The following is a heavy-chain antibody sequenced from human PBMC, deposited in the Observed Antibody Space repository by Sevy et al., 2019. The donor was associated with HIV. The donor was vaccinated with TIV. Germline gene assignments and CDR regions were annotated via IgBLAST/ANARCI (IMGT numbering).Heavy chain of an antibody. D-gene: IGHD2-2*01. Sequence: ASVKVSCKASGGTFSSYAISWVRQAPGQGLEWMGGIIPIFGTANYAQMFQGRVTITADESTSTAYMELSSLRSEDTAVYYCARDRVHHIVVVPAATGFYYYGMDVWGQGTTVTVSS. CDR1: GGTFSSYA. CDR3: ARDRVHHIVVVPAATGFYYYGMDV. V-gene: IGHV1-69*13. CDR2: IIPIFGTA. J-gene: IGHJ6*02.